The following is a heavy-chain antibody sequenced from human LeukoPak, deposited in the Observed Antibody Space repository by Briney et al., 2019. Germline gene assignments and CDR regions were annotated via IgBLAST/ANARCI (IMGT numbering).Heavy chain of an antibody. J-gene: IGHJ4*02. CDR3: ARVAGHYDILTGYQGKYYFDY. CDR1: GGTFSSYA. D-gene: IGHD3-9*01. Sequence: GSSVRVSCKASGGTFSSYAISWVRQAPGQGLEWMGGIIPIFGTANYAQKFQGRVTITADESTSTAYMELSSLRSEDTAVYYCARVAGHYDILTGYQGKYYFDYWGQGTLVTVSS. CDR2: IIPIFGTA. V-gene: IGHV1-69*01.